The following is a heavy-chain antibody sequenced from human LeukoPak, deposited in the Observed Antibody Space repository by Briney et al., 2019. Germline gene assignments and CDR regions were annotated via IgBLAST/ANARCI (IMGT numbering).Heavy chain of an antibody. CDR1: GYTFTGYY. V-gene: IGHV1-2*02. Sequence: GASVEVSCKASGYTFTGYYMHWVRQAPGQGLEWMGWINPNSGGTNYAQKFQGRVTMTRDTSISTAYMELSRLRSDDTAVYYCAREVHQLELAWFDPWGQGTLVTVSS. D-gene: IGHD1-1*01. CDR3: AREVHQLELAWFDP. CDR2: INPNSGGT. J-gene: IGHJ5*02.